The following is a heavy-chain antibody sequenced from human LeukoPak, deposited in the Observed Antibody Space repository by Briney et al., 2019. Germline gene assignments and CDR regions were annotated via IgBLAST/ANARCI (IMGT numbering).Heavy chain of an antibody. CDR1: GYTFTGYY. V-gene: IGHV1-2*02. J-gene: IGHJ4*02. CDR2: INPNSGGT. Sequence: ASVKVSCKASGYTFTGYYMHWVRQAPGQGLEWMGWINPNSGGTNYAQKLQGRVTMTTDTSTSTAYMELRSLRSDDTAVYYCARDSYDILTGYYWGIDYWGQGTLVTVSS. CDR3: ARDSYDILTGYYWGIDY. D-gene: IGHD3-9*01.